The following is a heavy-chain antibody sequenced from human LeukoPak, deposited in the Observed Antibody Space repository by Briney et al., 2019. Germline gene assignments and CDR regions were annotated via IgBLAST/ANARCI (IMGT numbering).Heavy chain of an antibody. Sequence: GGSLRLSCAASGFTFSSYGMHWVRQAPGKGLEWVAVISYDGSNKYYADSVKGRFTISRDNSKNTLYLQMNSLRAEDTAVYYCARDFVGTIDYWGQGTLVTVSS. J-gene: IGHJ4*02. CDR3: ARDFVGTIDY. D-gene: IGHD2-21*01. CDR2: ISYDGSNK. CDR1: GFTFSSYG. V-gene: IGHV3-30*03.